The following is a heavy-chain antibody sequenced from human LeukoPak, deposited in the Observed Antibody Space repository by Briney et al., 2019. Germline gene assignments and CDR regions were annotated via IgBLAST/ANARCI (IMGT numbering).Heavy chain of an antibody. CDR1: GGSFSGYY. V-gene: IGHV4-34*01. CDR3: AVLGGSGSQLGPKV. Sequence: SETLSLTCAVYGGSFSGYYWSWIRQPPGRGLEWIGEINHSGSINYNPSLKSRVTISVDTSKNQFSLKLSSVTAADTAVYYCAVLGGSGSQLGPKVWGQGTTVTVSS. J-gene: IGHJ6*02. D-gene: IGHD3-10*01. CDR2: INHSGSI.